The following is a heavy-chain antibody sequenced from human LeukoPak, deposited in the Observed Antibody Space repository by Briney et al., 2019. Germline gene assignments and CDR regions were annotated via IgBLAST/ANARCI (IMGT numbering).Heavy chain of an antibody. CDR2: ISGSGSST. J-gene: IGHJ4*02. CDR3: AKDHGYGQQGY. D-gene: IGHD5-18*01. Sequence: GGSLRLSCAASGFTFSSYAMSWVRQASGKGLEWVSTISGSGSSTFYADSVKGRFTISRDSSKNTLYLQMNSLRAEDTAVYYCAKDHGYGQQGYWGQGTLVTVSS. CDR1: GFTFSSYA. V-gene: IGHV3-23*01.